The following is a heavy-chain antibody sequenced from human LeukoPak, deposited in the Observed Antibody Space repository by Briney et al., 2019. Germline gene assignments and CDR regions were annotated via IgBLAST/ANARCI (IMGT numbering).Heavy chain of an antibody. CDR3: ARGRGRGSYSRY. Sequence: ATVKVSCKASGYTFTSYDINWVRQATGQGLEWMGWMNPNSGNTGYAQKFQGRVTITRNTSISTAYMELSSLRSEDTAVYYCARGRGRGSYSRYWGQGTLVTVTS. D-gene: IGHD1-26*01. V-gene: IGHV1-8*03. J-gene: IGHJ4*02. CDR2: MNPNSGNT. CDR1: GYTFTSYD.